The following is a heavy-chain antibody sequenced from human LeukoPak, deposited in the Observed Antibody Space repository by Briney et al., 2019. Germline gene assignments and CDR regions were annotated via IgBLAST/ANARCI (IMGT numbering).Heavy chain of an antibody. J-gene: IGHJ5*02. CDR1: GGTFSSYA. CDR3: AREFHYDFWSGYRGIDP. D-gene: IGHD3-3*01. Sequence: ASVKVSCKASGGTFSSYAISWVRQAPGQGLEWMGRIIPILGIANYAQKFQGRVTMTADKSTSTAYMELSSLRSEDTAVYYCAREFHYDFWSGYRGIDPWGQGTLVTVSS. V-gene: IGHV1-69*04. CDR2: IIPILGIA.